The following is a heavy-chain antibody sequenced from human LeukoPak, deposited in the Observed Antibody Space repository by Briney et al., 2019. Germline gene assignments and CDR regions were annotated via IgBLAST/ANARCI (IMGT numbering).Heavy chain of an antibody. V-gene: IGHV4-59*01. J-gene: IGHJ4*02. Sequence: SETLSLTYTVSGGSISSYYWSWIRQPPGKGLEWIGYIYYSGSTNYNPSLTSRVTISVDTSKNQFSLKLSSVTAADTAVYYCARERSSGWYDGYFDYWGQGTLVTVSS. D-gene: IGHD6-19*01. CDR2: IYYSGST. CDR3: ARERSSGWYDGYFDY. CDR1: GGSISSYY.